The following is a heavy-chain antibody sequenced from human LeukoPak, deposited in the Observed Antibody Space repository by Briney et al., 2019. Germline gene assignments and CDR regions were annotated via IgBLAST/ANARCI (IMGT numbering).Heavy chain of an antibody. Sequence: ASVKVSCKASGYTFSDYDINWVRQANGQGLEWMGRINPGSDNTDYAQKFQGRVTMTKDSSISTVYMELSSLSSKDAAVYYCARNMVLDYWGQGSLVTVSS. CDR3: ARNMVLDY. CDR2: INPGSDNT. V-gene: IGHV1-8*01. D-gene: IGHD2-8*01. CDR1: GYTFSDYD. J-gene: IGHJ4*02.